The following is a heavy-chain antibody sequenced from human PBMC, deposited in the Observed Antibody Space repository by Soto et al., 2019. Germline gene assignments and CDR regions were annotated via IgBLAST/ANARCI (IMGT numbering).Heavy chain of an antibody. CDR2: ISLYSDGT. CDR3: ARVIPGAGAWFGP. Sequence: QVQLVQSGGEVKRPGASVKVSCKTSGYTFSNYGITWVRQAPGQPLEWLGWISLYSDGTNYAQKFQGRVSMTTDTSTTPAYMELRNLRSDDTGLYYCARVIPGAGAWFGPLGQGTLVTVSS. D-gene: IGHD2-2*02. CDR1: GYTFSNYG. V-gene: IGHV1-18*01. J-gene: IGHJ5*02.